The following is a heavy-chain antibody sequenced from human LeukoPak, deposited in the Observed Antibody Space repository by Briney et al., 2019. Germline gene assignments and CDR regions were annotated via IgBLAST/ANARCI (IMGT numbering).Heavy chain of an antibody. D-gene: IGHD5-18*01. CDR2: IYTSGST. CDR1: GGSISSGSYY. CDR3: ARDAGYGYDRFDY. Sequence: SETLSLTCTASGGSISSGSYYWSWIRQPAGKGLEWIGRIYTSGSTNYNPSLKSRVTISLDTSKNQFSLKLSSVTAADTAVYYCARDAGYGYDRFDYWGQGTQVTVSS. V-gene: IGHV4-61*02. J-gene: IGHJ4*02.